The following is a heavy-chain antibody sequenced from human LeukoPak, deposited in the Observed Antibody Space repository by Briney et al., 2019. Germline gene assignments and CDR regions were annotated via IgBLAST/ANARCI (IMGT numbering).Heavy chain of an antibody. CDR2: INTDGITT. CDR3: VRDPRYYHYMDV. J-gene: IGHJ6*03. V-gene: IGHV3-74*01. Sequence: GGSLRLSCAASEFTFSSYWMHWVRQAPGKGLVWVSRINTDGITTTYADSVKGRFTVSIDNAKNTLYLQMNSLRAEDTAVYYCVRDPRYYHYMDVWGKGTTVTVSS. CDR1: EFTFSSYW.